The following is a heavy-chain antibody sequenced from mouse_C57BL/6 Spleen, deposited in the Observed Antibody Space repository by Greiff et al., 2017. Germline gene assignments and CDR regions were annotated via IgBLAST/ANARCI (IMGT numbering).Heavy chain of an antibody. J-gene: IGHJ3*01. CDR3: ASGYLLPAWFAY. D-gene: IGHD5-1*01. V-gene: IGHV1-59*01. CDR2: IDPSDSYT. Sequence: VQLQQPGAELVRPGTSVKLSCKASGYTFTSYWMHWVKQRPGQGLEWIGVIDPSDSYTNYNQKFKGKATLTVDTSASTAYMRLSSLTSEDSAVYNCASGYLLPAWFAYRGQGTLVTVSA. CDR1: GYTFTSYW.